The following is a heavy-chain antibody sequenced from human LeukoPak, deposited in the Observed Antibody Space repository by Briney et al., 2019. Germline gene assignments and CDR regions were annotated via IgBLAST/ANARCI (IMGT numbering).Heavy chain of an antibody. J-gene: IGHJ5*02. CDR2: ISNYFGVT. CDR3: ARDSDYSGNGNGDWFDP. V-gene: IGHV1-18*04. D-gene: IGHD4-11*01. Sequence: ASVKVSCKASGFRFPSFGVSWVRQAPGQGLEWMGWISNYFGVTHYAEKFEDRVTMTVDTSTTTVYMELRSLKYDDTAIYYCARDSDYSGNGNGDWFDPWGQGTVVIVSS. CDR1: GFRFPSFG.